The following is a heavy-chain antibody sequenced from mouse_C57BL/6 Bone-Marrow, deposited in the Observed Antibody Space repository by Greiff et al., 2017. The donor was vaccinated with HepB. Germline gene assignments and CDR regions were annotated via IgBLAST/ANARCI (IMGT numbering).Heavy chain of an antibody. V-gene: IGHV5-12*01. Sequence: EVMLVESGGGLVQPGGSLKLSCAASGFTFSDYYMYWVRQTPEKRLEWVAYISNGGGSTYYPDTVKGRFTISRDNAKNTLYLQMSRLKSEDTAMYYCACITTVVATRAMDYWGQGTSVTVSS. J-gene: IGHJ4*01. D-gene: IGHD1-1*01. CDR3: ACITTVVATRAMDY. CDR2: ISNGGGST. CDR1: GFTFSDYY.